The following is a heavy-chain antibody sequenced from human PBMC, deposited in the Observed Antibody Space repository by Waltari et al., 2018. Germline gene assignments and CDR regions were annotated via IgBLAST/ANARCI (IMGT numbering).Heavy chain of an antibody. CDR1: GFTFSRYW. CDR2: IKQDGSEK. J-gene: IGHJ4*02. V-gene: IGHV3-7*01. Sequence: EVQLVESGGGLVQPGGSLRLSCAASGFTFSRYWRSWVRQAPGKGLEWVANIKQDGSEKYYVDSVKGRFTISRDNAKNSLYLQMNSLRAEDTAVYYCARDSLRLGLDYWGQGTLVTVSS. CDR3: ARDSLRLGLDY. D-gene: IGHD3-3*01.